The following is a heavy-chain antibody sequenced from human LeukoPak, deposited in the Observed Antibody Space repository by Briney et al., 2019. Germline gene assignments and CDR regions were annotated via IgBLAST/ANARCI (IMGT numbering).Heavy chain of an antibody. CDR2: IYSGGNT. V-gene: IGHV3-66*01. CDR1: GFTFSSYA. D-gene: IGHD2-2*01. J-gene: IGHJ5*02. Sequence: GGSLRLSCAASGFTFSSYAMHWVRQAPGKGLEWVSVIYSGGNTYYADSVKGRFTISRDNAKNSLYLQMNSLRAEDTAVYYCARDWDIVVVPAATIPFDPWGQGTLVTVSS. CDR3: ARDWDIVVVPAATIPFDP.